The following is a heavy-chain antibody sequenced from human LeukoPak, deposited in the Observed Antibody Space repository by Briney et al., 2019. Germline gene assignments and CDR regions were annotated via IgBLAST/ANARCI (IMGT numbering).Heavy chain of an antibody. V-gene: IGHV4-59*01. D-gene: IGHD3-22*01. CDR2: IYYSGST. CDR3: ARALQYYYDSSPLQPYFDY. Sequence: SETLSLTCTVSGGSTSGYYWSWIRQPPGKGLEWIGYIYYSGSTNYNPSLKRRVTIAVDTSKNQLSLKLSSVTAADTAVYYCARALQYYYDSSPLQPYFDYWGEGTLVTVCS. CDR1: GGSTSGYY. J-gene: IGHJ4*02.